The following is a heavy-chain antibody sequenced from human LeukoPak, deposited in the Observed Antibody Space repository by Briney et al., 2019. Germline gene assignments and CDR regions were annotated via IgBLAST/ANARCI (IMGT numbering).Heavy chain of an antibody. CDR3: GDPPSDY. Sequence: PGGSLRLSCAASGFTFTAYWMTWVRQAPGKGLEWVANIKQDGSEKFYVDSVKGRFTISRENAKNSVYLQMNSLRAEDTAVYYCGDPPSDYWGQGTLVTVSS. J-gene: IGHJ4*02. CDR1: GFTFTAYW. D-gene: IGHD2-21*02. CDR2: IKQDGSEK. V-gene: IGHV3-7*01.